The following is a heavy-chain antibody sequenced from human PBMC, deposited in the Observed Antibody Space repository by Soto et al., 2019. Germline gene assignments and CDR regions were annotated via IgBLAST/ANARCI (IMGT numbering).Heavy chain of an antibody. CDR2: IQSGGPT. CDR1: GFTVSSKY. V-gene: IGHV3-66*01. J-gene: IGHJ6*04. Sequence: GGSLRLSCAASGFTVSSKYMSWVRQAPGKGLEWVPLIQSGGPTYYADSVKGRFTISRDTSENTLHLQMDSLRAEDTAVYYCARDDVLCDGGRCYGVPLDVWAKGPRSPSPQ. CDR3: ARDDVLCDGGRCYGVPLDV. D-gene: IGHD2-15*01.